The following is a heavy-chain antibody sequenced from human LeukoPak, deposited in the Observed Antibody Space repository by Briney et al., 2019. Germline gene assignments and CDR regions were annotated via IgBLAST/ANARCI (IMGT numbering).Heavy chain of an antibody. V-gene: IGHV1-18*01. J-gene: IGHJ4*02. CDR3: AREGPGFDY. D-gene: IGHD2-8*02. CDR1: GYTFGSYG. CDR2: ISGYSGDT. Sequence: GASVKVSCKASGYTFGSYGIAWVRQAPGQGLEWMGRISGYSGDTIYSQNLQGSVIMTTETTTNTAYMELRSLRSDDTAVYYCAREGPGFDYWGQGTLVTVSS.